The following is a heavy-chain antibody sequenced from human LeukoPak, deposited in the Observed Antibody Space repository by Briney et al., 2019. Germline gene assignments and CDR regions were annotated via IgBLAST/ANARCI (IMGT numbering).Heavy chain of an antibody. CDR2: ISSSSSYI. V-gene: IGHV3-21*01. D-gene: IGHD3-3*01. CDR1: GFTFSSYS. CDR3: ARFGASGYPIGAFDI. J-gene: IGHJ3*02. Sequence: GGSLRLSCAASGFTFSSYSMNWVRQAPGKGLEWVSSISSSSSYIYHADSVKGRFTISRDNAKNSLYLQMNSLRAEDTAVYYCARFGASGYPIGAFDIWGQGTMVTVSS.